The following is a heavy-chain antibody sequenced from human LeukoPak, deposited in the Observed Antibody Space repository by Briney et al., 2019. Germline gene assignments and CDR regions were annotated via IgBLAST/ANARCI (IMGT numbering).Heavy chain of an antibody. V-gene: IGHV4-34*01. CDR2: INHSGST. Sequence: KPSETLSLTCTVSGGSISSYYWSWIRQPPGKGLEWIGEINHSGSTNYNPSLKSRVTISVDPSKNQFSLKLSSVTAADTAVYYCARGFAARMATIGYWGQGILVTVSS. CDR3: ARGFAARMATIGY. D-gene: IGHD5-24*01. CDR1: GGSISSYY. J-gene: IGHJ4*02.